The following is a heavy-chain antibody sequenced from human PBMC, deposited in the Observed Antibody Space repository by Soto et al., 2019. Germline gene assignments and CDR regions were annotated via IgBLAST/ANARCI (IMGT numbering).Heavy chain of an antibody. CDR3: VRGDCGNGVCRFSGMAV. V-gene: IGHV4-39*01. Sequence: SETLSLTCTVSGGSIRSSSYYWGWIRQPPGTGLEWIGSIYYSGATYHNPSLKSRVTISVDMSKNQFSLKLNSLTAADTAVYYCVRGDCGNGVCRFSGMAVWDQGTTVTVSS. J-gene: IGHJ6*02. D-gene: IGHD2-8*01. CDR1: GGSIRSSSYY. CDR2: IYYSGAT.